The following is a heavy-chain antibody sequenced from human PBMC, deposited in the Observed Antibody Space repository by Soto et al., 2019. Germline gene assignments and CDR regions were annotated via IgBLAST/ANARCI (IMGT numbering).Heavy chain of an antibody. D-gene: IGHD3-10*01. J-gene: IGHJ4*02. V-gene: IGHV1-2*02. CDR3: ARYYYGSGSYYPYFDY. Sequence: ASVKVSFKASGYTFTGYYMHWVRQAPGQGLEWMGWINPNSGGTNYAQKFQGRVTMTRDTSISTAYMELSRLRSDDTAVYYCARYYYGSGSYYPYFDYWGQGTLVTVSS. CDR2: INPNSGGT. CDR1: GYTFTGYY.